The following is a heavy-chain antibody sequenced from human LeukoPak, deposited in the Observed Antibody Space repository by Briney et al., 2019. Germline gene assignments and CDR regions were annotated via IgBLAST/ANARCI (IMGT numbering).Heavy chain of an antibody. Sequence: GGSLRLSCAASGFTFSSYAMHWVRQAPGKGLEWVSSISSSSSYIYYADSVKGRFAISRDNAKNSLYLQMNSLRAEDTAVYYCARVEEVSSSWPFDYWGQGTLVTVSS. D-gene: IGHD6-13*01. V-gene: IGHV3-21*01. CDR3: ARVEEVSSSWPFDY. CDR1: GFTFSSYA. CDR2: ISSSSSYI. J-gene: IGHJ4*02.